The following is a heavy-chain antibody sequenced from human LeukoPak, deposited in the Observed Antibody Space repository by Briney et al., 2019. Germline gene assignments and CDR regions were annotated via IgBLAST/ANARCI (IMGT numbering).Heavy chain of an antibody. Sequence: PGGSLRLSCAASGFSFSSCWMSWVRQAPGKGPEWVANIKQDGGEKYHVDSVKGRFTISRDNAKNSLYLQMNSLRVEDTAVYYCAREDHSNYNYWGQGTLVTVSS. CDR1: GFSFSSCW. CDR3: AREDHSNYNY. J-gene: IGHJ4*02. CDR2: IKQDGGEK. V-gene: IGHV3-7*01. D-gene: IGHD4-11*01.